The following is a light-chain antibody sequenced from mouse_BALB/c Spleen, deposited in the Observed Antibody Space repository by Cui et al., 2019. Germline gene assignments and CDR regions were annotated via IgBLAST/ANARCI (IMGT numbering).Light chain of an antibody. J-gene: IGKJ2*01. CDR3: SQTTHVSPYT. Sequence: VVVAQSRLSLPCRLGDQGSISCRSTESLVNSNGNTYLHWYLQKPGQSPKLLIYKVSNRFSGVPDRFSGSGSGTDFTLKISRVEAEDLGVYFCSQTTHVSPYTFGGGTKLEIK. V-gene: IGKV1-110*01. CDR2: KVS. CDR1: ESLVNSNGNTY.